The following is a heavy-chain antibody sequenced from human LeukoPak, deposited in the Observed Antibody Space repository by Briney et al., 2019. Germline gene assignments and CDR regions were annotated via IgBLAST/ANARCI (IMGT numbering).Heavy chain of an antibody. CDR3: AREYYYDSSGYSRAPLQH. CDR1: GYTFTGYY. D-gene: IGHD3-22*01. Sequence: ASVKVSCKASGYTFTGYYMHWVRQAPGQGLEWMGWINPSSGGTNYAQKFQGRVTMTRDTSISTAYMELSRLRSDDTAVYYCAREYYYDSSGYSRAPLQHWGQGTLVTVSS. J-gene: IGHJ1*01. V-gene: IGHV1-2*02. CDR2: INPSSGGT.